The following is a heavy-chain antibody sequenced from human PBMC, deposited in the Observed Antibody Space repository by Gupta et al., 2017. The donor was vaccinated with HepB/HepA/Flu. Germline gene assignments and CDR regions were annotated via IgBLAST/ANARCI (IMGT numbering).Heavy chain of an antibody. CDR2: ISAYNGNT. J-gene: IGHJ6*02. V-gene: IGHV1-18*01. D-gene: IGHD2-2*01. CDR1: GYTFTSYG. CDR3: ARFDIVVVPAAMLYYYYGMDV. Sequence: QVQLVQSGAEVKKPGASVKVSCKASGYTFTSYGISWVRQAPGQGREWMGWISAYNGNTNYAQKLQGRVTMTTDTSTSTAYMELRSLRSDDTAVYYCARFDIVVVPAAMLYYYYGMDVWGQGTTVTVSS.